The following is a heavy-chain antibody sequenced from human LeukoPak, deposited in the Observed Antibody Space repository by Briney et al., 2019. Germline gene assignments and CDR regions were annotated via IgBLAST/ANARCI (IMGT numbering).Heavy chain of an antibody. D-gene: IGHD3-3*01. Sequence: GRSLRLSCAASGFTFDDYAMHWVRQAPGKGLEWVSAISGSGGSTYYADSVKGRFTISRDNSKNTLYLQMNSLRAEDTAVYYCSFGVGDYWGQGTLVTVSS. CDR2: ISGSGGST. CDR3: SFGVGDY. V-gene: IGHV3-23*01. CDR1: GFTFDDYA. J-gene: IGHJ4*02.